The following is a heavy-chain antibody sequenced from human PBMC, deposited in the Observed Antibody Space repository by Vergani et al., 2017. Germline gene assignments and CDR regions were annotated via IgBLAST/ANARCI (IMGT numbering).Heavy chain of an antibody. J-gene: IGHJ3*02. CDR2: IKQDGSEK. V-gene: IGHV3-7*01. CDR1: GFTFSTYW. Sequence: EVQLVESGGALVQPGGSLRLSCAASGFTFSTYWMSWVRQAPGKGLEWVANIKQDGSEKYYVDSVKGRFTISRDNSKNTLYLQMNSLRAEDTAVYYCAKDLCGGDCYSFAFDIWGQGTMVTVSS. D-gene: IGHD2-21*01. CDR3: AKDLCGGDCYSFAFDI.